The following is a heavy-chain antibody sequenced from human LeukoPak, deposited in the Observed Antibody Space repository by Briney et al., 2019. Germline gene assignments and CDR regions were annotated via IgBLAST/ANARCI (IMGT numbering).Heavy chain of an antibody. V-gene: IGHV4-59*01. CDR1: GGSISNYY. J-gene: IGHJ4*02. CDR2: IYYSGTS. Sequence: SETLSLTCTVSGGSISNYYWSWIRQTPEKGLEWIGYIYYSGTSNYSPSLKSRVTISVDTSKNQFSLKLNSVTAADTAVYYCARVGGYSYGYRSHFDYWGQGTLVTVSS. D-gene: IGHD5-18*01. CDR3: ARVGGYSYGYRSHFDY.